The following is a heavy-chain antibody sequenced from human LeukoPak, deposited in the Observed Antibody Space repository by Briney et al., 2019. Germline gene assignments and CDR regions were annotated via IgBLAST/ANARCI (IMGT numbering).Heavy chain of an antibody. Sequence: SETLSLTCAVYGGSFTGYYWSWIRQPPGKGVEWIGENNHSRTPNYNPSLKSRVTISVGTSKNQYSLKLSSVTAADTAVYYCARGSEDNWNGLLWAFDIWGQGTMVTVSS. CDR1: GGSFTGYY. V-gene: IGHV4-34*01. D-gene: IGHD1-20*01. CDR2: NNHSRTP. CDR3: ARGSEDNWNGLLWAFDI. J-gene: IGHJ3*02.